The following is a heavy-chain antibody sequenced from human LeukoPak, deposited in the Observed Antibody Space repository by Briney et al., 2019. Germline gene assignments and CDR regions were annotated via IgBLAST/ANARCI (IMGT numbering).Heavy chain of an antibody. Sequence: GGSLKLSCAASGFTFSGSAMHWVRQASGKGLEWVGRIRSKANSYATAYAASVKGRFTISRDDSKNAAYLQMNSLKTEDTAVYYCTRAAAAQTPRKHYYYYYYMDVWGKGTTVTVSS. CDR3: TRAAAAQTPRKHYYYYYYMDV. V-gene: IGHV3-73*01. D-gene: IGHD6-13*01. J-gene: IGHJ6*03. CDR1: GFTFSGSA. CDR2: IRSKANSYAT.